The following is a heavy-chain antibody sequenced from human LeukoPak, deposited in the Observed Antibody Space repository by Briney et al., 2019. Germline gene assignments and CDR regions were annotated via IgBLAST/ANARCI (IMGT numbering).Heavy chain of an antibody. CDR2: IHYSGST. CDR1: GGSISNYY. J-gene: IGHJ4*02. CDR3: VRRGVYRGAYFAY. D-gene: IGHD3-10*01. V-gene: IGHV4-59*08. Sequence: SETLSLTCTVSGGSISNYYYTWVRQAPGKGLEWIGYIHYSGSTDYNPSLKSRLTISLDTSKTQFSMNLSSVAAADTAVYYCVRRGVYRGAYFAYWGQGSLVTVSS.